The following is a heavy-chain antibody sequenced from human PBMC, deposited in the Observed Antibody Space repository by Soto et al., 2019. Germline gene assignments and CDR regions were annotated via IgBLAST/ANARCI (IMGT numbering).Heavy chain of an antibody. J-gene: IGHJ5*02. CDR3: ARVYPSDTRYGYVGNNWFDP. V-gene: IGHV1-46*03. CDR2: INPSGGST. Sequence: QVQLVQSGAEVKKPGASVKVSCKASGYTFTSYYMHWVRQAPGQGLEWMGIINPSGGSTSYAQKFQGRVTMTGDTSTSTVYMELSSLRSEDTAVYYCARVYPSDTRYGYVGNNWFDPWGQGTLVTVSS. D-gene: IGHD5-18*01. CDR1: GYTFTSYY.